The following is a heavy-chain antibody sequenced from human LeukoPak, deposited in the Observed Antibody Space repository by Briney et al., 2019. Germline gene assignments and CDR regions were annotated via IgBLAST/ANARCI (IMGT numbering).Heavy chain of an antibody. D-gene: IGHD5-24*01. V-gene: IGHV1-24*01. J-gene: IGHJ4*02. CDR1: GYTLTELS. Sequence: ASVKVSCKVSGYTLTELSMHWVRQAPGKGLEWMGGFDPEDGETIYAQKFQGRVTMTEDTSTDTAYMELSSLRSEDTAVYYCATENDRDGYNSKRFDYWGQGTLVTVSS. CDR2: FDPEDGET. CDR3: ATENDRDGYNSKRFDY.